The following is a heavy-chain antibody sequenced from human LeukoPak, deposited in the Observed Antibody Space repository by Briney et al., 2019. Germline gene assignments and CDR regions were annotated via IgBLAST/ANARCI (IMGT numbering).Heavy chain of an antibody. CDR1: GYTFTKYY. CDR2: VNPGGDNT. V-gene: IGHV1-46*01. Sequence: ASVKVSCKASGYTFTKYYIHWVRQAPGQGLEWMGLVNPGGDNTNYAQNFQGRVTMTRDTSTSTVYMELSSLRSEDTAIYYCARIRDGYNDAYDIWGQGTVVTVPS. D-gene: IGHD5-24*01. CDR3: ARIRDGYNDAYDI. J-gene: IGHJ3*02.